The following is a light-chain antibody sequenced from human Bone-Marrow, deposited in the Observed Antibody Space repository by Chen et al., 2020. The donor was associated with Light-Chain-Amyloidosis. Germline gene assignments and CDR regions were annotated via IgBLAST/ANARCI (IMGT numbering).Light chain of an antibody. CDR3: QSYDSSLSGSGV. CDR2: GNN. Sequence: QSVLTQPPSVSGAPGQRVTISCTGSSSNIGAGYDVHWYQQLTGTAPKLLIYGNNNRPAGVPDRCSGAKSGTSASLPSTGRQAEDEGDYYCQSYDSSLSGSGVFGGGTKLTVL. V-gene: IGLV1-40*01. CDR1: SSNIGAGYD. J-gene: IGLJ3*02.